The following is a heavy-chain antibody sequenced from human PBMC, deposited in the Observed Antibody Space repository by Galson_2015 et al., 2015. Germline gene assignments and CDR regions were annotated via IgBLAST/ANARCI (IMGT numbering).Heavy chain of an antibody. J-gene: IGHJ2*01. CDR1: GFTFRNYA. CDR2: IHGSGDYT. CDR3: AKYQGAKQENWYFDL. Sequence: SLRLSCAASGFTFRNYAMGWVRQAPGEGLEWVSVIHGSGDYTYYAEPVKGRFIISRDNSKNTLYLQMNSLRGEDTAVYYCAKYQGAKQENWYFDLWGRGTLVTVSS. V-gene: IGHV3-23*01. D-gene: IGHD1-26*01.